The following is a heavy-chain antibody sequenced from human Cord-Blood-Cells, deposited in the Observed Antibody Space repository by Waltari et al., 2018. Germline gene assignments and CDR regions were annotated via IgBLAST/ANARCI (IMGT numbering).Heavy chain of an antibody. CDR1: GFTLDDYP. Sequence: EVQLVESGGGLVQPGRSLRLSWAAPGFTLDDYPMHSVRQSPGKGLEVVSGISWNIGSIGYADSVKGRFTISRDNAKNSLYLQMNSLRAEDTTLYYCAKGRLYSSSSSFDYWGQGTLVTVSS. CDR2: ISWNIGSI. J-gene: IGHJ4*02. CDR3: AKGRLYSSSSSFDY. V-gene: IGHV3-9*01. D-gene: IGHD6-6*01.